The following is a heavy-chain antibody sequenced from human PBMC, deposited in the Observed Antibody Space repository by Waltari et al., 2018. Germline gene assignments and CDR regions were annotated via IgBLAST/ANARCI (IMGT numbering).Heavy chain of an antibody. CDR3: ARTCLENTFDV. CDR2: VGTDGTTI. J-gene: IGHJ3*01. V-gene: IGHV3-48*04. D-gene: IGHD2-2*02. CDR1: GCRFGRQS. Sequence: EGQWVDPGGGLVRRGGSLRVACAASGCRFGRQSRRLVRQAPGKGLEWLSFVGTDGTTIYDADSVKCLFTISRDNSENSVYLQMNSLRVEDTGLVYCARTCLENTFDVWGQGTMVTVSS.